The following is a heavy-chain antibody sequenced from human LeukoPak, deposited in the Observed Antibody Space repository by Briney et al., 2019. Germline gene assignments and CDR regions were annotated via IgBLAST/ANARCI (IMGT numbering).Heavy chain of an antibody. CDR1: GFTFSSYA. CDR3: ARLGNSSGPPFDY. Sequence: SGGSLRLSCAASGFTFSSYAMSWVRQAPGKGLEWVSAISGGGGSTYYADSVKGRFTISRDNSKNTLYLQMNSLRAEDTAVYYCARLGNSSGPPFDYWGQGTLVTVSS. CDR2: ISGGGGST. D-gene: IGHD6-19*01. V-gene: IGHV3-23*01. J-gene: IGHJ4*02.